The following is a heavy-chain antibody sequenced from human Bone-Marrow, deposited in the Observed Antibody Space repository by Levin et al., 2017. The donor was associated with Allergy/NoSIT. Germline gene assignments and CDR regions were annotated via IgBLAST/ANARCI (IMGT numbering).Heavy chain of an antibody. CDR3: AREMRGGNQRLRSLTRAYVY. CDR1: RGTFSSYG. J-gene: IGHJ4*02. CDR2: LIPNFGTP. D-gene: IGHD6-25*01. Sequence: ASVKVSCKASRGTFSSYGVTWVRQAPGQGLEWMGGLIPNFGTPVYAQKLQGRVTITADESTSTAYMELNSLKSEDKAIYYCAREMRGGNQRLRSLTRAYVYWGQGTLVTVSS. V-gene: IGHV1-69*13.